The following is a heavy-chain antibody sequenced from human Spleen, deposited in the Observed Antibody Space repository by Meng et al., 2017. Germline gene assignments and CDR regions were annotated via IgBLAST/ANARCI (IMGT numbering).Heavy chain of an antibody. CDR2: SNWNGVIT. V-gene: IGHV3-20*04. D-gene: IGHD2-15*01. CDR3: ARDERWWGATYYFDY. CDR1: GFTFHNYA. J-gene: IGHJ4*02. Sequence: GGSLRLSCTASGFTFHNYAMSWVRQAPGKGLEWVSGSNWNGVITSYADSVKGRFTISRDNAKNSLYLQMNSLRAEDTAVYYCARDERWWGATYYFDYWGQGTLVTVSS.